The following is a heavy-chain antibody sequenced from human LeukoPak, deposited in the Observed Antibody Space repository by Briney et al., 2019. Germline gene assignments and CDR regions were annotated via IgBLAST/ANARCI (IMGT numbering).Heavy chain of an antibody. V-gene: IGHV4-59*08. CDR3: ARLPRGGGSTRTFDY. CDR1: GGSISSYY. Sequence: SETLSLTCTVSGGSISSYYWSWIRQPPGKGLEWIGYIYYSGSTNYNPSLKSRVTISVDTSKNQFSLKLSSVTAADTAVYYCARLPRGGGSTRTFDYWGQGTLVTVSS. D-gene: IGHD1-26*01. J-gene: IGHJ4*02. CDR2: IYYSGST.